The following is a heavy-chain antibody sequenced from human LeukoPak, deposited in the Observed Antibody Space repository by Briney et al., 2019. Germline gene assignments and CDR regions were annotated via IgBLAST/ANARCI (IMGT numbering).Heavy chain of an antibody. J-gene: IGHJ5*02. CDR1: GGSISSYY. CDR3: ARDRERYCSSTSCYLFDP. V-gene: IGHV4-4*07. Sequence: SETLSLTCTVSGGSISSYYWSWIRQPAGKGLEWIGRIYTSGSTNYNPSLKSRVTMSVDTSKNQFSLKLSSVTAADTAVYYCARDRERYCSSTSCYLFDPWGQGTLVTVSS. CDR2: IYTSGST. D-gene: IGHD2-2*01.